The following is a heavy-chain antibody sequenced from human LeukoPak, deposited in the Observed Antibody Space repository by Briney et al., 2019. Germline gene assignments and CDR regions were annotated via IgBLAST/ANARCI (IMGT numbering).Heavy chain of an antibody. J-gene: IGHJ4*02. D-gene: IGHD6-13*01. V-gene: IGHV1-69*04. Sequence: GSSVKVSCKASGGTFSSYAISWVRQAPGQGLEWMGRIIPILGIANYAQKFQGRVTITADKSTSTAYMELSSLRSEDTAVYYCARVGRSSWYWAFHYWGQGTLVTVSS. CDR1: GGTFSSYA. CDR3: ARVGRSSWYWAFHY. CDR2: IIPILGIA.